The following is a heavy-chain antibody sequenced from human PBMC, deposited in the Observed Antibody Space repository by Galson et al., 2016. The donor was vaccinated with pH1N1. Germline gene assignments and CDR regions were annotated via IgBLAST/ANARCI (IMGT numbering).Heavy chain of an antibody. Sequence: SVKVSCKASGGTFSSFPISWVRQASGQGLEWMGQIIPIFGTTNYAQKFQGRVTITTDKSTSTAYMELSSLRSEDTAVYYCARGQASVSTSYYYGMDVWGQGTTVTVSS. CDR2: IIPIFGTT. CDR1: GGTFSSFP. D-gene: IGHD4-11*01. J-gene: IGHJ6*02. CDR3: ARGQASVSTSYYYGMDV. V-gene: IGHV1-69*05.